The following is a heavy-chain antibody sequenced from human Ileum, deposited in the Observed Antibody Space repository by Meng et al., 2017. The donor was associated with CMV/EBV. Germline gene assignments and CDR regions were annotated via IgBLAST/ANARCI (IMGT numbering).Heavy chain of an antibody. Sequence: CNVTGGAITSSYYWGWLRQPPGKGLEWIGSVYYSGRTNYNPSLKSRVTISVDMSKHHLSLKLTSVTAADTAVYYCARRVAGLGANFDYWGQGTLVTVSS. CDR2: VYYSGRT. D-gene: IGHD3-3*01. CDR1: GGAITSSYY. J-gene: IGHJ4*02. V-gene: IGHV4-39*02. CDR3: ARRVAGLGANFDY.